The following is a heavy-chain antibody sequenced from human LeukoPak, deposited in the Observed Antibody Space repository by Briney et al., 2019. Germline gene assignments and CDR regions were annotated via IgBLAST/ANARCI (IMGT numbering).Heavy chain of an antibody. Sequence: GGSLRLSCAASGFTFSSYSMNWVRQAPGKGLEWVSYISSSSTIYYADSVKGRFTISRDNAKNSLYLQMNSLRAEDTAVYYCARSGYSGYDFNYWGQGTLVTVSS. CDR2: ISSSSTI. D-gene: IGHD5-12*01. J-gene: IGHJ4*02. CDR1: GFTFSSYS. V-gene: IGHV3-48*01. CDR3: ARSGYSGYDFNY.